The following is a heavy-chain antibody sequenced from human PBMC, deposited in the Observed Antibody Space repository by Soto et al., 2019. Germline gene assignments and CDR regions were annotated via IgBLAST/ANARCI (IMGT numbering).Heavy chain of an antibody. CDR1: GFSLSNARMG. V-gene: IGHV2-26*01. CDR3: ARTYDFWSGYYTWWFDP. Sequence: SGPTLVNPTETLTLTCTVSGFSLSNARMGVSWIRQPPGKALEWLAHIFSNDEKSYSTSLESRLTISKDTSKSQVVLTMTNMDPVDTATYYCARTYDFWSGYYTWWFDPWGQGTLVTVSS. CDR2: IFSNDEK. J-gene: IGHJ5*02. D-gene: IGHD3-3*01.